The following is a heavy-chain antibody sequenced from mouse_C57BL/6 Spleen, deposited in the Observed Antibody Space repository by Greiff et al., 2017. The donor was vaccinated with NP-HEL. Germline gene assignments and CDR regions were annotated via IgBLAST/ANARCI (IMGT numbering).Heavy chain of an antibody. CDR1: GYAFTNYL. Sequence: VQLQQSGAELVRPGTSVKVFCKASGYAFTNYLIEWVKQRPGQGLEWIGVINPGSGGTNYNEKFKGKATLTADKSSSTAYMQLSSLTSEDSAVYFCARPGSSYNYFDYWGQGTTLTVSA. V-gene: IGHV1-54*01. D-gene: IGHD1-1*01. J-gene: IGHJ2*01. CDR3: ARPGSSYNYFDY. CDR2: INPGSGGT.